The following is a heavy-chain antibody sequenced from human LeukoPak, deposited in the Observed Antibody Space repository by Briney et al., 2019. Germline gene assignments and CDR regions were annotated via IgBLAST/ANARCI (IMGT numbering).Heavy chain of an antibody. J-gene: IGHJ4*02. D-gene: IGHD1-14*01. V-gene: IGHV4-34*01. CDR1: GGSFSGYY. Sequence: TSKTLSLTCAVYGGSFSGYYWSWIRQPPGKGLEWIGEINHSGSTNYNPSLKSRVTISVDTSKNQFSLKLSSVTAADTAVYYCARTGSEDYWGQGTLVTVSS. CDR3: ARTGSEDY. CDR2: INHSGST.